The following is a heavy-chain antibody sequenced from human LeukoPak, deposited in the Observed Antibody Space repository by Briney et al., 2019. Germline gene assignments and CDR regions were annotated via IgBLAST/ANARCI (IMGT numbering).Heavy chain of an antibody. V-gene: IGHV3-11*01. J-gene: IGHJ4*02. D-gene: IGHD1-7*01. Sequence: PGGSLRLSCAASGFTFSDYYVSWIRQAPGKGLEWVSYISSSGSTIYYADSVKGRFTISRDNSKNTLYLQMNSLRAEDTAVYYCISEEELNYFDYWGQGTLVTVSS. CDR1: GFTFSDYY. CDR3: ISEEELNYFDY. CDR2: ISSSGSTI.